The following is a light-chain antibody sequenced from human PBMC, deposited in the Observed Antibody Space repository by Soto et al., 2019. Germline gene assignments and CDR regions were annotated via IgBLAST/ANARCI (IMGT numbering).Light chain of an antibody. CDR2: DAS. V-gene: IGKV1-33*01. J-gene: IGKJ2*01. CDR3: QQYDTVTYS. CDR1: QDISHY. Sequence: DIQMTQSPSSLSASVGDRVTITCQASQDISHYLNWYQQKPGRAPKLLIYDASTLEIGVPSRFSGSGSGTDFAFTISSLQPEDISTYYCQQYDTVTYSFGQGTKLQIK.